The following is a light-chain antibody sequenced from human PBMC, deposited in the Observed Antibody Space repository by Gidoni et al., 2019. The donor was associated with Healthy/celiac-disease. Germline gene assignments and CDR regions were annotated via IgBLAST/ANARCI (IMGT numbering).Light chain of an antibody. CDR1: SSNIGAGYD. CDR3: QSYDSSLSGWV. Sequence: QSVLTQPPSVSGAPGPRVTISCTGSSSNIGAGYDVHGYQQLPGTAPKLLIYGNSNRPSWVPDRFSGSKSGTSASLAITGLQAEDEADYYCQSYDSSLSGWVFGGGTKLTVL. J-gene: IGLJ3*02. V-gene: IGLV1-40*01. CDR2: GNS.